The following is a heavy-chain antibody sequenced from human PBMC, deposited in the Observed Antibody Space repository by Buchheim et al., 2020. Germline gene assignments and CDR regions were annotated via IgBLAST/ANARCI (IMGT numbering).Heavy chain of an antibody. J-gene: IGHJ2*01. D-gene: IGHD2-21*02. CDR2: IRRAADGGTA. CDR3: TTSTVVSATYWYFNV. V-gene: IGHV3-15*07. CDR1: GFTFSDAW. Sequence: EEQLVESGGGLVKPGGSLRLSCAASGFTFSDAWMNWVRQAPGKGLEWVGCIRRAADGGTAEYAAPVRGRFTLSRDDSTDTLYLQMNSLRAEDTAVYYCTTSTVVSATYWYFNVWGRGTL.